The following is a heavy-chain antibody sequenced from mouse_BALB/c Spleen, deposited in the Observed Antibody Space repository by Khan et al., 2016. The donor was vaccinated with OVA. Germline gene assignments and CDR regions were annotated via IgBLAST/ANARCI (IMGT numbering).Heavy chain of an antibody. CDR3: ANHGSSSAWLTY. CDR2: INPSTGYT. J-gene: IGHJ3*01. Sequence: VQLQQSGAELAKPGASVKMSCKASGYTFTSYWMHWVKQRPGQGLEWIGYINPSTGYTEYTQRFKEKATLTAAKSSSTAYMQLRSLTSEESAVYYCANHGSSSAWLTYWGQGTLVTVSA. D-gene: IGHD1-1*01. V-gene: IGHV1-7*01. CDR1: GYTFTSYW.